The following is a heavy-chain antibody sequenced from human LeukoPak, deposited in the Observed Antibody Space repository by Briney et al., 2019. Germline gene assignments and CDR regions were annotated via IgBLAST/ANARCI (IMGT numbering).Heavy chain of an antibody. D-gene: IGHD2-15*01. J-gene: IGHJ4*02. CDR2: ISGGDGTT. CDR3: AGGCSRGGCYSSYFDY. Sequence: GGTLRLSCAASGFTFSSYGMSWVRQAPGKGLEWVSGISGGDGTTYYADSVKGRFTISRDNSKNTLYLQMNSLRGDDTAVYYCAGGCSRGGCYSSYFDYWGQGTLVTVSS. V-gene: IGHV3-23*01. CDR1: GFTFSSYG.